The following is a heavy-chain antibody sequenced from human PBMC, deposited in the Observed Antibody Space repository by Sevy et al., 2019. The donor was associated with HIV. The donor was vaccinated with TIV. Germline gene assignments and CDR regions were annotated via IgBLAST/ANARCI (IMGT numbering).Heavy chain of an antibody. CDR2: ISWNSGSI. V-gene: IGHV3-9*01. J-gene: IGHJ4*02. Sequence: GGSLRPSCAASGFTLDDYAMHWVRQAPGKGLGWVSGISWNSGSIGYADSVKGRFTISRDNAKNSLYLQMNSLRAEDTALYYCAKDINADYYDSSGYYYWGQGTLVTVSS. D-gene: IGHD3-22*01. CDR1: GFTLDDYA. CDR3: AKDINADYYDSSGYYY.